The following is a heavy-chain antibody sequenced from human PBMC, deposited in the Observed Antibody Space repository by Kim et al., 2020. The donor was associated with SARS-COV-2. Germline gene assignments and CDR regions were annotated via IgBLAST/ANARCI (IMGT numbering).Heavy chain of an antibody. CDR2: FDPEDGET. D-gene: IGHD1-26*01. J-gene: IGHJ6*02. V-gene: IGHV1-24*01. CDR3: ATAGIVGATGYYYYGMDV. CDR1: GYTLTELS. Sequence: ASVKVSCKVSGYTLTELSMHWVRQAPGKGLEWMGGFDPEDGETIYAQKFQGRVTMTEDTSTDTAYMELSSLRSEDTAVYYCATAGIVGATGYYYYGMDVWGQGTTVTVSS.